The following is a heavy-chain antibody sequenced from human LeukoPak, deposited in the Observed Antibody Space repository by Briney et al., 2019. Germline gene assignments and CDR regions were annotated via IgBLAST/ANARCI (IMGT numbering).Heavy chain of an antibody. Sequence: PGGSLRLSCAASRFTFSGYAMNWVRQAPGKGLEWVSGISGSGGSTYYADSVKGRFTISRDNSKNTLYLQMNSLRAEDTAVYYCAKEGIQISSGWSNFDYWGQGTLVTVSS. V-gene: IGHV3-23*01. CDR3: AKEGIQISSGWSNFDY. CDR2: ISGSGGST. CDR1: RFTFSGYA. J-gene: IGHJ4*02. D-gene: IGHD6-19*01.